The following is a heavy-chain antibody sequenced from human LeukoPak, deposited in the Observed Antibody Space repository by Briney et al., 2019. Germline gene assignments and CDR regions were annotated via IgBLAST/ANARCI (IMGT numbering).Heavy chain of an antibody. V-gene: IGHV3-7*01. CDR3: ARDKPSGSSYGSSFHF. Sequence: PGGSLRLSCAASGSTFNTYWMTWVRQGPGRGLEWVASIKDDGSESYYVDSVKGRFTISRDNAKNSLYLQMNSLRVEDTALYYCARDKPSGSSYGSSFHFWGQGTMVTVSS. J-gene: IGHJ3*01. CDR2: IKDDGSES. CDR1: GSTFNTYW. D-gene: IGHD1-26*01.